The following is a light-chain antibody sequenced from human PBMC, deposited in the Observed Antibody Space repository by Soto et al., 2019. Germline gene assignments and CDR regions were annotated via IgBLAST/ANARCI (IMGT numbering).Light chain of an antibody. V-gene: IGLV2-23*01. Sequence: QSALTQPASASGSPGQSITISCTGTSSDVGSYNLVSWYQQHPGKAPKLMIYEGSKRPSGVSNRFSGSKSGNTASLTISGLQDEDDADYYCCSYAGSRPYVFGTGTKLTVL. J-gene: IGLJ1*01. CDR1: SSDVGSYNL. CDR2: EGS. CDR3: CSYAGSRPYV.